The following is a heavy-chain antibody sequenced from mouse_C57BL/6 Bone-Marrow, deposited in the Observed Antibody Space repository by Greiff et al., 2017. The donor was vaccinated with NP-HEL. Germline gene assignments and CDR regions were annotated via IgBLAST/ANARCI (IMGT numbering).Heavy chain of an antibody. V-gene: IGHV1-5*01. J-gene: IGHJ1*03. CDR3: TRWLRREWYFDV. Sequence: EVQLQQSGTVLARPGASVKMSCKTSGYTFTSYWMHWVKQRPGQGLEWIGAIYPGNSDTSYNQTFKGKAKLTAVTSASTAYMELSSLTNEDSAVYYCTRWLRREWYFDVWGTGTTVTVSS. D-gene: IGHD2-2*01. CDR1: GYTFTSYW. CDR2: IYPGNSDT.